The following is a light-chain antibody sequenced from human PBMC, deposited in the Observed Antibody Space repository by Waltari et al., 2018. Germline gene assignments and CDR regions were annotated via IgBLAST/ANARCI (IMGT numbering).Light chain of an antibody. Sequence: QSVLAQPASMSGSPGQSITISCTGTKSDVGNYDLVSWYQQHPGKAPKVWIYDVTKRPSGLSTRFSGSKSANTASLTISGLQAEEEADYYCCSYAGGHTYVFGTGTKVTVL. CDR1: KSDVGNYDL. CDR3: CSYAGGHTYV. CDR2: DVT. V-gene: IGLV2-23*02. J-gene: IGLJ1*01.